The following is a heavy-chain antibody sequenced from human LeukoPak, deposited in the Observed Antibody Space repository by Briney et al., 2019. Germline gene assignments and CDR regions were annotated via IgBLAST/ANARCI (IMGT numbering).Heavy chain of an antibody. V-gene: IGHV7-4-1*02. CDR3: ARVSRSRGEWLFAY. CDR1: GYTFTSYA. J-gene: IGHJ4*02. CDR2: INTNTGNP. D-gene: IGHD3-3*01. Sequence: ASVKVSCKASGYTFTSYAMNWVRQAPGQGLEWMGWINTNTGNPTYVQGFTGRFVFSLDTSVSTAYLQISSLKTEDTAVYYCARVSRSRGEWLFAYWGQGTLVSVSS.